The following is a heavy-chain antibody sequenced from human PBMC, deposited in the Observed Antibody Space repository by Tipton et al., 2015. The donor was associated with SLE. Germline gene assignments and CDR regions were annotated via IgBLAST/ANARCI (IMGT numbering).Heavy chain of an antibody. Sequence: TLSLTCTVSGGSIGSFSWTWVRQPPGKGLEWMGYIYNSVPGNYNPSLKSRLTISVDTSKNQFSLRLKTVTAEDTAVYYCVREETAGNPGGYWGQGSLVIVSS. CDR2: IYNSVPG. CDR3: VREETAGNPGGY. D-gene: IGHD5-18*01. V-gene: IGHV4-59*01. J-gene: IGHJ4*02. CDR1: GGSIGSFS.